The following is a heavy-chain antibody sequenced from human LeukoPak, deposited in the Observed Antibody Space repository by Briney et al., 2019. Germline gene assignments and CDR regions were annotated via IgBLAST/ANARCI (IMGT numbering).Heavy chain of an antibody. Sequence: PGRSLRLSCAASGFTFSLYSMHWVRQAPGKGLEWVSFTSSSSGYIYYVDSVKGRFIISRDNAKNSLYLQMNSLRAEDTAVYYCVRGNDYYDTSGYYYWGQGTLVTVSS. J-gene: IGHJ4*02. CDR3: VRGNDYYDTSGYYY. D-gene: IGHD3-22*01. CDR2: TSSSSGYI. V-gene: IGHV3-21*01. CDR1: GFTFSLYS.